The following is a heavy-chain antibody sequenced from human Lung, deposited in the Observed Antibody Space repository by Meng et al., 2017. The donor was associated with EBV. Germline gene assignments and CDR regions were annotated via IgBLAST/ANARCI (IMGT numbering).Heavy chain of an antibody. Sequence: QVQLVQSGAEVKKPGASVKVSCKASGYTFTGYYMHWVRQAPGQGLEWMGRINPNSGGTNYAQKFQGRATMTRDTSISTAYMELSRLRSDDTAVYYCAHQAVAGTRGWFDPWGQGTLVTVAS. J-gene: IGHJ5*02. V-gene: IGHV1-2*06. CDR2: INPNSGGT. CDR3: AHQAVAGTRGWFDP. CDR1: GYTFTGYY. D-gene: IGHD6-19*01.